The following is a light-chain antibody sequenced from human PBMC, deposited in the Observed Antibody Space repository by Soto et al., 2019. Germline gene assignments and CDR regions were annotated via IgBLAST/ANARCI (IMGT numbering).Light chain of an antibody. Sequence: QSALTQPPSASGSPGQSVTISCTGTSSDVGGYNYVSWYQQHPGKAPKLMIYEVSKWPSGVPDRFSGSKSGNTASLTVSGLQAEDEAEYYCSSYAGSNTVVFGGGTKVTVL. CDR1: SSDVGGYNY. J-gene: IGLJ2*01. CDR2: EVS. V-gene: IGLV2-8*01. CDR3: SSYAGSNTVV.